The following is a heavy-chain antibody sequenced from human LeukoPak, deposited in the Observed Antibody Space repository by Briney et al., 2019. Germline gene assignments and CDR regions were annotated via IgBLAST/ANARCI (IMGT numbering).Heavy chain of an antibody. CDR1: GGSFSSGDYY. D-gene: IGHD7-27*01. CDR2: ISYSGST. J-gene: IGHJ5*02. Sequence: PSETLSLTCTVSGGSFSSGDYYWSWIRQHPGKGLEWIGYISYSGSTYYIPSLKSRVIISVDTSKNQFSLRLSSVTAADTAVYYCAGEVTGEHWFDPWGQGTLVTVSS. CDR3: AGEVTGEHWFDP. V-gene: IGHV4-31*03.